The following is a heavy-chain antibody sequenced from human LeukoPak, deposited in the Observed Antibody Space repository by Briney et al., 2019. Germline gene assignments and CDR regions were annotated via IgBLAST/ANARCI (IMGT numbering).Heavy chain of an antibody. CDR2: INPNSGGT. J-gene: IGHJ6*02. Sequence: ASVKVSCKASGYTFTGYYMHWVRQAPGQGLEWMGWINPNSGGTNYAQKFQGRVTMTRDTSISTAYMELSRLRSDDTAVYYCARVSYYDFWSGWPHYYYGMDVWGQGTTVTVSS. V-gene: IGHV1-2*02. D-gene: IGHD3-3*01. CDR3: ARVSYYDFWSGWPHYYYGMDV. CDR1: GYTFTGYY.